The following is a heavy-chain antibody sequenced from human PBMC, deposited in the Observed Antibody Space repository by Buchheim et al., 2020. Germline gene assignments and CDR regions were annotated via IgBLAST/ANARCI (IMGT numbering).Heavy chain of an antibody. CDR2: ITASGDST. D-gene: IGHD5-12*01. CDR3: AKDTVVPTISDY. Sequence: EVQLLESGGGLVQPGGSLRLSCAASGFTFSSYAMSWVRQAPGKGLEWVSGITASGDSTYYADSVRGRVTISRDRTKKKLCMQMNSLRAENTAVYYCAKDTVVPTISDYWGQGTL. V-gene: IGHV3-23*01. CDR1: GFTFSSYA. J-gene: IGHJ4*02.